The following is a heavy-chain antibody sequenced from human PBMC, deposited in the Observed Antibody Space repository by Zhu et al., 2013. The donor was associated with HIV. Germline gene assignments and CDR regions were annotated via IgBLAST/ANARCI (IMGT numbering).Heavy chain of an antibody. CDR3: GRHHNSGYYSYFDY. Sequence: QVQLVQSGPEVKKPGSSVKVSCKSSGGTFSSYAINWVRQAPGQGLEWMGGIIPIFGTANYAQKFQGRVTITADESTSTAYMELSSLRSEDTAVYYCGRHHNSGYYSYFDYWGQGTLVTVSS. CDR2: IIPIFGTA. CDR1: GGTFSSYA. D-gene: IGHD3-22*01. V-gene: IGHV1-69*01. J-gene: IGHJ4*02.